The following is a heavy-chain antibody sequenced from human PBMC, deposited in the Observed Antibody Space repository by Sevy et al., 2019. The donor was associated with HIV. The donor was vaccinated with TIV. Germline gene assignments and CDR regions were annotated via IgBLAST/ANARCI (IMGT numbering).Heavy chain of an antibody. CDR3: ASWRGIAAAGEDDAFDI. V-gene: IGHV5-51*01. Sequence: GESLKISCKGSGYSFTSYWIGWVRQMPGKGLEWMGIIYPGDSDTRYSPSFQDQVTISAGKSISTAYLQWSSLKASDTAMYYWASWRGIAAAGEDDAFDIWGQGTMVTVSS. CDR2: IYPGDSDT. CDR1: GYSFTSYW. J-gene: IGHJ3*02. D-gene: IGHD6-13*01.